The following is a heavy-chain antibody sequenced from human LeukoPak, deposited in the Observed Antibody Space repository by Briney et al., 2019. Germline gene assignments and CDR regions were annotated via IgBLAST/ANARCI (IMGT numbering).Heavy chain of an antibody. J-gene: IGHJ5*02. Sequence: PGGSLRLSCAASGFTFSSYWMRWVRQAPGEGLEGVANIKQDGSEKYYVDSVKGRFTISRDNAKNSLYLQMNSLRAEDTAVYYCARDDCSSISCYHNWFDPWGQGTLVTGSS. CDR1: GFTFSSYW. V-gene: IGHV3-7*01. D-gene: IGHD2-2*01. CDR3: ARDDCSSISCYHNWFDP. CDR2: IKQDGSEK.